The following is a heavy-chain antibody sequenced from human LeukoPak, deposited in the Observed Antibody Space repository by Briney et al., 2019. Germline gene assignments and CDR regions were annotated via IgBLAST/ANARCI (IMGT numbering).Heavy chain of an antibody. D-gene: IGHD6-6*01. CDR1: GGSFSGYY. CDR3: ERGIAARLDY. J-gene: IGHJ4*02. CDR2: INHSGST. V-gene: IGHV4-34*01. Sequence: PSETLSLTCAVYGGSFSGYYWSWIRQPPGKGLEWIGEINHSGSTNYNPSLKSRVTISVDTSKNQFSLKLSAVTAADTAVYYCERGIAARLDYWGQGTLVTVSS.